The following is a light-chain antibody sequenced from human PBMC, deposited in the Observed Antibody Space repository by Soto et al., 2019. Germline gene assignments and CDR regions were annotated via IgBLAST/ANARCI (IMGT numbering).Light chain of an antibody. Sequence: QSALTQPASVSGSPGQSITISCTGTSSDVGGYDYVSWYQQYPGKAPKLMIYEVGNRPSGVSNRFSGSKSGNTASLTISGLQAEDEANYYCSSYAGSSNVFGTGTKLTVL. V-gene: IGLV2-14*01. J-gene: IGLJ1*01. CDR3: SSYAGSSNV. CDR2: EVG. CDR1: SSDVGGYDY.